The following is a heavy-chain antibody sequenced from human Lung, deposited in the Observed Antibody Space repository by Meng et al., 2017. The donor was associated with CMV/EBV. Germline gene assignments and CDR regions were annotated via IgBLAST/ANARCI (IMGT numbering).Heavy chain of an antibody. V-gene: IGHV3-74*01. CDR3: ARVPWYFDL. Sequence: GGSXRLSCAASGFTFSRYWMHWVRQAPGEGLVWVSVISSDGTTTTYADSVRGRFTISRDNAKNTLYLQMNSLRAEDTAVYYCARVPWYFDLWGRGTLVTVSS. J-gene: IGHJ2*01. CDR1: GFTFSRYW. CDR2: ISSDGTTT.